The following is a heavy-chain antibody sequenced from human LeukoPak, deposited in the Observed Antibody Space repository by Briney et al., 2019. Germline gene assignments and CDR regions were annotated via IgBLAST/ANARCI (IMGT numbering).Heavy chain of an antibody. CDR1: GGSISSGSYY. V-gene: IGHV4-61*02. CDR3: ARSEPIGYSQGAFDI. D-gene: IGHD5-12*01. J-gene: IGHJ3*02. Sequence: SQTLSLTCTVSGGSISSGSYYWSWVRQPAGKGLEWIGRIYTSGSTNYNPSLKGRVTISVDTSKNQFSLKLSSVTAADTALYYCARSEPIGYSQGAFDIWGLGTMVTVSS. CDR2: IYTSGST.